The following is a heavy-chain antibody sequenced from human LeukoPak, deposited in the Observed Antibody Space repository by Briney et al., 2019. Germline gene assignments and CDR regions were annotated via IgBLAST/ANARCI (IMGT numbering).Heavy chain of an antibody. D-gene: IGHD6-13*01. Sequence: SETLSLTCAVYGGPFSGYYWSWIRQPPGKGLEWIGEINHSGSTNYNPSLKSRVTISVDTSKSQFSLKLSSVTAADTAVYYCAAETTAGNTWGQGTLVAVSS. CDR1: GGPFSGYY. J-gene: IGHJ5*02. CDR2: INHSGST. V-gene: IGHV4-34*01. CDR3: AAETTAGNT.